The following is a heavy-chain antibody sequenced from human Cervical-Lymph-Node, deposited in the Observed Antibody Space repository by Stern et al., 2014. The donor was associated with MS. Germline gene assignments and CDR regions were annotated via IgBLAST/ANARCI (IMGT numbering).Heavy chain of an antibody. CDR1: GFTFDDYV. D-gene: IGHD6-13*01. J-gene: IGHJ4*02. Sequence: EVQLVQSGGGLVQPGRYLRLSCAASGFTFDDYVMHWVRQAPGKGLEWVSAISWNSGSIGYADSVKGRFTISRDNAKNSLYLQMNSLRAEDTALYYCAKGAAAGPFDYWGQGTLVTVSS. CDR3: AKGAAAGPFDY. V-gene: IGHV3-9*01. CDR2: ISWNSGSI.